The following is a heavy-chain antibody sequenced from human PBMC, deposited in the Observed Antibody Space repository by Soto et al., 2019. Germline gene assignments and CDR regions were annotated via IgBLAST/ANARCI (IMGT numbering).Heavy chain of an antibody. Sequence: PSETLSLTCTVSGGSVNNNDYYWSWIRQPPGKGLEWIGNMHYSGSTGYNPSLRSRVTMSVDTSKNQFSLNLISVTAADTAVYFRARGFLDSRGYSSPLDYWRQGIVVTVSS. CDR3: ARGFLDSRGYSSPLDY. CDR2: MHYSGST. D-gene: IGHD3-22*01. J-gene: IGHJ4*02. V-gene: IGHV4-61*08. CDR1: GGSVNNNDYY.